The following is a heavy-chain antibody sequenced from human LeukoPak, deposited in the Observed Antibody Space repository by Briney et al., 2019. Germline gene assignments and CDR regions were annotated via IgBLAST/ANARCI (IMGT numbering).Heavy chain of an antibody. J-gene: IGHJ4*02. CDR1: GFTFSNYW. Sequence: PGGSLRLSCAASGFTFSNYWMSWVRQAPGKGLEWVGNIKQDGGDKYYIDSVKGRFTISRDNAKNSLYLQMNSLRAEDTAVYYCARKTVVGSYFDYWGQGTPVTVSS. V-gene: IGHV3-7*03. D-gene: IGHD4-23*01. CDR3: ARKTVVGSYFDY. CDR2: IKQDGGDK.